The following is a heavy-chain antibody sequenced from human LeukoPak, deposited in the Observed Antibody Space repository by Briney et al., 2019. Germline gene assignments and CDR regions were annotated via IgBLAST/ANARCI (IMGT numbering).Heavy chain of an antibody. V-gene: IGHV3-9*01. CDR1: GFTFDDYA. D-gene: IGHD2-21*02. Sequence: PGGSLRLSCAASGFTFDDYAMHWVRQAPGKGLEWVSGISWNSGSIGYADSVKGRFTISRDNAKNSLYLQMNSLRAEDTALYYCTRGLPQGRSDYWGQGTLVTVSS. CDR2: ISWNSGSI. J-gene: IGHJ4*02. CDR3: TRGLPQGRSDY.